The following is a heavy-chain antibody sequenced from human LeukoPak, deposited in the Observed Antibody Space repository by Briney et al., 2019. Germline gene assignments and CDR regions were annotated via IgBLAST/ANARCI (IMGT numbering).Heavy chain of an antibody. J-gene: IGHJ4*02. Sequence: GGSLRLSCAAPGFTVSTNYMSWVRQAPGKGLEWVSVIYSGGSTYYADSVKGRFTISRDNSKNSLYLQMNSLRTEDTALYYCAKDSGDYGSGSYYKGDYFDYWGQGTLVTVSS. CDR2: IYSGGST. CDR3: AKDSGDYGSGSYYKGDYFDY. D-gene: IGHD3-10*01. V-gene: IGHV3-53*05. CDR1: GFTVSTNY.